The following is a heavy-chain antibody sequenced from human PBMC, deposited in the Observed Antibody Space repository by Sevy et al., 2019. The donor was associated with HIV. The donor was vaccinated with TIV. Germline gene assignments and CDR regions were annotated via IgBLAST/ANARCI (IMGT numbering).Heavy chain of an antibody. Sequence: SETLSLTCTVSGGSISSYYWSWIRQPPGKGLEWIGYIYYSGSTNYNPSLKSRVTISVDTSKNQFSLKLSSVTAADTAVYYCASGGRHYYDSSGYYEFGTFGYWGQGTLVTVSS. D-gene: IGHD3-22*01. J-gene: IGHJ4*02. V-gene: IGHV4-59*01. CDR1: GGSISSYY. CDR3: ASGGRHYYDSSGYYEFGTFGY. CDR2: IYYSGST.